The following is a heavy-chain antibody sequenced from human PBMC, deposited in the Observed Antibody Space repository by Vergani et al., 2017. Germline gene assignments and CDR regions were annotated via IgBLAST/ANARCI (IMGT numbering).Heavy chain of an antibody. CDR1: GYTFTSYA. CDR3: ARDLVSPSTYDFWSGWARGYYYYYMDV. D-gene: IGHD3-3*01. Sequence: QVQLVQSGAEVKKPGASVKVSCKASGYTFTSYAMHWVRQAPGQRLEWMGWINTGNGNTKYSQKFQGRVTITRDTSASTAYMELSSLRSEDTAVYYCARDLVSPSTYDFWSGWARGYYYYYMDVWGKGTTVTVSS. J-gene: IGHJ6*03. CDR2: INTGNGNT. V-gene: IGHV1-3*04.